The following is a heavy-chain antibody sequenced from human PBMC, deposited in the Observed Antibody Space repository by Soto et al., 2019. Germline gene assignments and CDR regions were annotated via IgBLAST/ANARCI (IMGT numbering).Heavy chain of an antibody. CDR1: GFTFSNYG. CDR2: ISNDGNDK. Sequence: QVQLAESGGGAVQPGGSLRLSCAASGFTFSNYGMLWVRQAPGEGLQWVTAISNDGNDKKYADSVKGRFTISRDNSKNSLYLEMKRLKIDDTAVYDCSRVPGYGCLNRNFDLWGRGSLLTVS. CDR3: SRVPGYGCLNRNFDL. V-gene: IGHV3-30-3*01. D-gene: IGHD5-12*01. J-gene: IGHJ2*01.